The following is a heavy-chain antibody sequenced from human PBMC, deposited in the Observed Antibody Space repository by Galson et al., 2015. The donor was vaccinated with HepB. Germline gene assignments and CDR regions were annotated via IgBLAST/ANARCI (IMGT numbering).Heavy chain of an antibody. V-gene: IGHV4-31*03. CDR1: GGSISSGGYY. CDR3: ARGGRRIAVGI. J-gene: IGHJ4*02. CDR2: IHYSGST. Sequence: TLSLTCTVSGGSISSGGYYWSWIRQHPGKGLEWIGYIHYSGSTYYNPSLKSRVTISVDTSKNQFSLKLSSVTAADTAVYYCARGGRRIAVGIWGQGTLVTVSS. D-gene: IGHD6-19*01.